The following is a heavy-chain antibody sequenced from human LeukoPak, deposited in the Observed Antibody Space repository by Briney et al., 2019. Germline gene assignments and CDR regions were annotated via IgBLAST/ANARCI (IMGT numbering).Heavy chain of an antibody. CDR3: ARGRGRRMVLHY. J-gene: IGHJ4*02. Sequence: PSETLSLTCAVYGGSFSGYYWSWIRQPPGKGLGWIGEINHSGSTNYNPSLKSRVTISVDTSKNQFSLKLSSVTAADTAVYYCARGRGRRMVLHYWGQGTLVTVSS. V-gene: IGHV4-34*01. CDR2: INHSGST. CDR1: GGSFSGYY. D-gene: IGHD3-16*01.